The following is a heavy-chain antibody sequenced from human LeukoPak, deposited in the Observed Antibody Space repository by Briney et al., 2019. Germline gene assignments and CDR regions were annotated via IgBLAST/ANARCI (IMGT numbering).Heavy chain of an antibody. Sequence: SETPSLTCTVSGGSITGYYWSWIRQPPGKGLEWIAYIYYSGNTNYNPSLKSRVTVSVDTSKNQFSLQLRSVTAADTAVYYCARGQRGYPYWGQGTLVTVSS. CDR2: IYYSGNT. CDR3: ARGQRGYPY. V-gene: IGHV4-59*01. D-gene: IGHD5-18*01. CDR1: GGSITGYY. J-gene: IGHJ4*02.